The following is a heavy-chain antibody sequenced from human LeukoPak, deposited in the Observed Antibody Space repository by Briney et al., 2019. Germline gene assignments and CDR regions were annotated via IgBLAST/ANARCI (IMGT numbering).Heavy chain of an antibody. CDR1: GFTFSSYS. CDR3: ARDMRFGEFLRSPDAFDI. CDR2: ISSSSSYI. V-gene: IGHV3-21*01. D-gene: IGHD3-10*01. Sequence: PGGSLRLSCAASGFTFSSYSMNWVRQAPGKGLEWVSSISSSSSYIYYADSVKGRFTISRDNAKNSLYLQMNSLRAEDTAVYYCARDMRFGEFLRSPDAFDIWGQGTMVTVSS. J-gene: IGHJ3*02.